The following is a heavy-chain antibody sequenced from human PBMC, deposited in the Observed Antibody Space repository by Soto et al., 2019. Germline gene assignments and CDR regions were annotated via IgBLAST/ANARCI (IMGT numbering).Heavy chain of an antibody. Sequence: GASVKVSCKVSGYTLTELSMHWVRQAPGKGLEWMGGFDPEDGETIYAQKFQGRVTMTEDTSTDTAYMELSSLRSEDTAVYYCATDLIYSSSRYRSTGYWGQGTLVTVSS. D-gene: IGHD6-13*01. CDR3: ATDLIYSSSRYRSTGY. V-gene: IGHV1-24*01. CDR2: FDPEDGET. J-gene: IGHJ4*02. CDR1: GYTLTELS.